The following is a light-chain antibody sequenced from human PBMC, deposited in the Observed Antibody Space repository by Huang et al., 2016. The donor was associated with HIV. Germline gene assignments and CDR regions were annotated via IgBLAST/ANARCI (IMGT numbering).Light chain of an antibody. J-gene: IGKJ4*01. CDR3: QQYHNWPPLT. CDR1: QTVSTN. Sequence: EIVMTQSPATLSVSPGERAPLPCRASQTVSTNLAWYQQKPGQAPRLLIYGASTRATAIPTRFSGSGSGTEFTLTISSLQSEDFAIYYCQQYHNWPPLTFGGGTKVEIK. CDR2: GAS. V-gene: IGKV3-15*01.